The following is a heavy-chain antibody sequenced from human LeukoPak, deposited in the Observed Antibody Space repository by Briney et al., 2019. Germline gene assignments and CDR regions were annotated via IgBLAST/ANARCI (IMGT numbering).Heavy chain of an antibody. V-gene: IGHV3-9*01. J-gene: IGHJ4*02. Sequence: GRSLRLSCAASGFTFDDYAMPWVRQAPGKGLEWVSGISWNSGSIGYADSVKGRFTISRDNAKNSLYLQMNSLRAEDTALYYCAKDSSGDRLFDYWGQGTLVTVSP. CDR3: AKDSSGDRLFDY. CDR2: ISWNSGSI. CDR1: GFTFDDYA. D-gene: IGHD7-27*01.